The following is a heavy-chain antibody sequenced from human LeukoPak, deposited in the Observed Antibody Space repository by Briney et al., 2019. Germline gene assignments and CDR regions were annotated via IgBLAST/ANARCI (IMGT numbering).Heavy chain of an antibody. Sequence: PGGSLRLSCAASGFTFSSYAMSWARRAPGKGLEWVSAISGSGGSTYYADSVKGRFTISRDNSKNTLYLQMNSLRAEDTAVYYCAGSRFLEWLLFVHWGQGTLVTVSS. J-gene: IGHJ4*02. D-gene: IGHD3-3*01. CDR3: AGSRFLEWLLFVH. CDR2: ISGSGGST. CDR1: GFTFSSYA. V-gene: IGHV3-23*01.